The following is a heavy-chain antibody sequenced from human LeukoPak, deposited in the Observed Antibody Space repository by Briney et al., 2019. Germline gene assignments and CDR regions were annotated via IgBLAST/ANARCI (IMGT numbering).Heavy chain of an antibody. J-gene: IGHJ4*02. CDR3: TRELLSLQQGLDY. Sequence: PGGSLRLSCAASGFTFSSHAMNWVRQAPGKGLEWVSSVSSSGTKIFYADSVRGRFTVSRDNAGNPLSLQMDSLRVEDTAVYYCTRELLSLQQGLDYWGQGTLVTVSS. V-gene: IGHV3-21*01. CDR2: VSSSGTKI. D-gene: IGHD2/OR15-2a*01. CDR1: GFTFSSHA.